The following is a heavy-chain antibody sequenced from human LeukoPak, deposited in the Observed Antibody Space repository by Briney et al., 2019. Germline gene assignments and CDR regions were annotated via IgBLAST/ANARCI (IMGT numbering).Heavy chain of an antibody. D-gene: IGHD3-10*01. J-gene: IGHJ4*02. CDR3: AKELLYGSGISMDY. CDR2: ISGSGGST. V-gene: IGHV3-23*01. Sequence: GGSLRLSCAASGFTFSSYAMSWVRQAPGKGLEWVSAISGSGGSTYYADSVKGRFTISRDNPKNTLYLQMNSLRAEDTAVYYCAKELLYGSGISMDYWGQGTLVTVSS. CDR1: GFTFSSYA.